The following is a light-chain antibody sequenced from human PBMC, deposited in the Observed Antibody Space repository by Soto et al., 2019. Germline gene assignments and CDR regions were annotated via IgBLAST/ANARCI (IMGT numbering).Light chain of an antibody. CDR3: GSYPGTYTGV. Sequence: QSALTQPRSVSGSPGQSVTISCTGSASDVGGYNYVSWYQQHPGKAPKVIIYDVNKRTSGVPDRFSGSKSGNTASLTISGLQAEDEADYYCGSYPGTYTGVFGGGTKVTVL. CDR2: DVN. J-gene: IGLJ3*02. V-gene: IGLV2-11*01. CDR1: ASDVGGYNY.